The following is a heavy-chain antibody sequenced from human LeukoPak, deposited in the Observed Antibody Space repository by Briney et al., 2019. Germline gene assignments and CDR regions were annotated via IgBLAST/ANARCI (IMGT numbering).Heavy chain of an antibody. CDR2: IYYSGST. V-gene: IGHV4-39*02. CDR3: AREAGGNRPLDY. J-gene: IGHJ4*02. D-gene: IGHD4-23*01. CDR1: GGSISSSSYY. Sequence: SETLSLTCTVSGGSISSSSYYWGWIRQPPGKGLEWIGSIYYSGSTYYNPSLKSRVTISVDTSKNQFSLKLSSVTAADTAVYYCAREAGGNRPLDYWGQGTLVTVSS.